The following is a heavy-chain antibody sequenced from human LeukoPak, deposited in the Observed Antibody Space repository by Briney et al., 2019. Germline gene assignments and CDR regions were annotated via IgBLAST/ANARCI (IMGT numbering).Heavy chain of an antibody. CDR3: AKAASATTRYYDY. CDR1: GFSFSSDV. CDR2: ISVSGTTT. D-gene: IGHD1-14*01. V-gene: IGHV3-23*01. J-gene: IGHJ4*02. Sequence: GGSLRLSCAASGFSFSSDVMGWVRQAPGRGLEWVSGISVSGTTTYYADSVKGRFTISRDNSEKTLYLQMNSLRAEDTAVYYCAKAASATTRYYDYWGQGTLVAVSS.